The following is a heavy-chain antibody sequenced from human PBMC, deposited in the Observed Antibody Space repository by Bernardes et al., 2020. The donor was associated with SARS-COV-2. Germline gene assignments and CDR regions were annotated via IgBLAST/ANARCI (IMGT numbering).Heavy chain of an antibody. J-gene: IGHJ4*02. CDR3: ARGWRGGYSAGHGYFDY. CDR1: GFVFSSYD. V-gene: IGHV3-13*01. CDR2: IGTAGDT. D-gene: IGHD2-21*01. Sequence: GGSLRLSCVASGFVFSSYDMHWVRQVTGKGLEWVSGIGTAGDTYYPGSVKGRFTVSRENAKNSLYLQMNSLRAGDTAVYYCARGWRGGYSAGHGYFDYWGQGILVTVSS.